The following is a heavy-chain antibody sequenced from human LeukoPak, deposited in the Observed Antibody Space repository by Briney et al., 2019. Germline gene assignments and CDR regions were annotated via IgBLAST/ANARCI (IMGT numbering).Heavy chain of an antibody. CDR1: GFTVSSNY. D-gene: IGHD4-23*01. Sequence: GGSLRLSCAASGFTVSSNYMSWVRQAPGKGLEWVSYIGPSSPVIYYADSVKGRFTISRDNAENSLYLQMNSLRDEDTAVYYCARHDFAGNSGDYWGQGTLVTVSS. J-gene: IGHJ4*02. CDR2: IGPSSPVI. V-gene: IGHV3-48*02. CDR3: ARHDFAGNSGDY.